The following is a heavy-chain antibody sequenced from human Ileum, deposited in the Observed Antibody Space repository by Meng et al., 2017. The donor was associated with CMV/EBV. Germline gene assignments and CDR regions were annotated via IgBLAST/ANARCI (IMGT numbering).Heavy chain of an antibody. V-gene: IGHV1-18*01. J-gene: IGHJ4*02. D-gene: IGHD3-10*01. CDR1: GYTFTSDG. CDR2: ISANNGNT. Sequence: QVQVVQDGAEVKKPGASVNVACKASGYTFTSDGIRWVPQAPGQGIEWMGWISANNGNTNYAQKLQGRVTMTTDTSTSTAYMELRSLRSDDTDLYYCARDRAPHDPFDYWGQGTLVTVSS. CDR3: ARDRAPHDPFDY.